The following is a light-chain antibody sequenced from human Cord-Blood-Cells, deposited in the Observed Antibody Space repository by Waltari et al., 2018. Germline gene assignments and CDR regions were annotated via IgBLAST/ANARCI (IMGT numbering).Light chain of an antibody. V-gene: IGLV1-40*01. CDR1: SSNIGAGYD. CDR2: GNS. J-gene: IGLJ3*02. Sequence: QSVLTQPPSVSGAPGQRVTISCTGSSSNIGAGYDVHWYQQLPGTAPKLLIYGNSNRPSGVPDRFAGSKTGTSASLAMTGLQAEDEADYYCQSYDSSLGGSVFGGGTKLTVL. CDR3: QSYDSSLGGSV.